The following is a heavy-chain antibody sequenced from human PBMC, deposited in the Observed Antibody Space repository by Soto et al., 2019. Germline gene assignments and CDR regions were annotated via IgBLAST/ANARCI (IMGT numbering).Heavy chain of an antibody. CDR1: GGSISSGGDY. CDR3: ARGPYGSGSYYYGMDV. V-gene: IGHV4-31*03. J-gene: IGHJ6*02. D-gene: IGHD3-10*01. Sequence: SETLSLTCTVSGGSISSGGDYWSWIRQHPGKGLEWIGYIYYSGSTYYNPSLKSRVTISVDTSKNQFSLKLSSVTAADTAVYYCARGPYGSGSYYYGMDVWGQGTTVTVSS. CDR2: IYYSGST.